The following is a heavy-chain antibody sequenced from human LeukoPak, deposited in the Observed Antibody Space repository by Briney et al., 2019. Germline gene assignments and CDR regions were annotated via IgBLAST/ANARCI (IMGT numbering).Heavy chain of an antibody. Sequence: GGSLRLSCAASGFTFSDHYMDWVRQAPGKGLEWVGRIRNKANSYTTEYAASVKGRFTISRDDSKNSLYLQMNSLKTEDTAVYYCARSDIVVVPAQSHYYYGMDVWGQGTTVTVSS. D-gene: IGHD2-2*01. CDR1: GFTFSDHY. CDR3: ARSDIVVVPAQSHYYYGMDV. CDR2: IRNKANSYTT. V-gene: IGHV3-72*01. J-gene: IGHJ6*02.